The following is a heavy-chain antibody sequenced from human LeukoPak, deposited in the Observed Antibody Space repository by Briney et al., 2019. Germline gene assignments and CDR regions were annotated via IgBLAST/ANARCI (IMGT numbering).Heavy chain of an antibody. V-gene: IGHV3-9*02. CDR2: ISWNSGSI. Sequence: GGSLRLSCAASGFTSDDYAMHWVRQAPGKGLEWVSGISWNSGSIGYADSVKGRFTISRDNAKNSLYLQMNSLRAEDTALYYCAKVVRAYYYYYGMDVWGQGTTVTVSS. CDR1: GFTSDDYA. CDR3: AKVVRAYYYYYGMDV. D-gene: IGHD3-10*01. J-gene: IGHJ6*02.